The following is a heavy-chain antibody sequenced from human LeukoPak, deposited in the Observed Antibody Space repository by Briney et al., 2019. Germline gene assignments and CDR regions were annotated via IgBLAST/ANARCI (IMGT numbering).Heavy chain of an antibody. CDR1: GGSISSYY. V-gene: IGHV4-59*01. D-gene: IGHD3-3*01. CDR2: IYYSGST. J-gene: IGHJ6*02. CDR3: ARDRGYDFWSGQYYGMDV. Sequence: SETLSLTCTVSGGSISSYYWSWIRQPPGKGLEWIGYIYYSGSTNYNPSLKSRVTISVDTSKNQFSLKLSSVTAADTAVYYCARDRGYDFWSGQYYGMDVWGQGTTVTVSS.